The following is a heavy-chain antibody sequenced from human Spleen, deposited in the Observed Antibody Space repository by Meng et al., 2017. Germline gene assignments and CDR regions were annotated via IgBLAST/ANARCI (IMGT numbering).Heavy chain of an antibody. Sequence: ASVKVSCKVSGYTLTELSMHWVRQAPGKGLEWMGGFDPEDGETIYAQKFQGRVTMTEDTSTDTAYMELSSLRSEDTAVYYCAKSPPGIVGAVSYYFDYWGQGTLVTVSS. D-gene: IGHD1-26*01. J-gene: IGHJ4*02. CDR3: AKSPPGIVGAVSYYFDY. CDR1: GYTLTELS. CDR2: FDPEDGET. V-gene: IGHV1-24*01.